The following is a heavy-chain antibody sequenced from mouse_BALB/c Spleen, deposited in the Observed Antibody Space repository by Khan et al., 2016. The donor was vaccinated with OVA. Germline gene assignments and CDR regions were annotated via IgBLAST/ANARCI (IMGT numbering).Heavy chain of an antibody. CDR3: AREEALYYFDY. D-gene: IGHD3-2*02. CDR1: GYIFTSYW. CDR2: IYPGTNNT. V-gene: IGHV1-76*01. J-gene: IGHJ2*01. Sequence: QVQLKQFGAELVRPGASVKLSCKTSGYIFTSYWIHWVKQRSGQGLEWIARIYPGTNNTYYNENLKDRATLTADKSSSTAYMQLNSLKSEDSAVYFCAREEALYYFDYWGQGTTLTVSS.